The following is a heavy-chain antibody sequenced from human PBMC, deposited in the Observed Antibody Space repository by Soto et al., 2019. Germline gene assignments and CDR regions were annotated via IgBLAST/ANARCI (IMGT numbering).Heavy chain of an antibody. J-gene: IGHJ4*02. CDR1: GGSISSYY. CDR3: AGGTFEWLHYDY. Sequence: SETLSLTCTVSGGSISSYYWSWIRQPPGKGLEWIGYIYYSGSTNYNPSLKSRVTISVDTSKNQFSLKLSSVTAADTAVYYCAGGTFEWLHYDYWGQGTLVTISS. CDR2: IYYSGST. D-gene: IGHD5-12*01. V-gene: IGHV4-59*01.